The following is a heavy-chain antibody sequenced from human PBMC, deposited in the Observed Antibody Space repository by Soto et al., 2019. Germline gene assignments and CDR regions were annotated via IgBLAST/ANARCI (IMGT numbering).Heavy chain of an antibody. CDR1: GFTFSSYA. D-gene: IGHD6-13*01. CDR2: ISYDGSNK. Sequence: GGSLRLSCAASGFTFSSYAMHWVRQAPGKGLEWVAVISYDGSNKYYADSVKGRFTISRDNSKNTLYLQMNSLRAEDTAVYYCARDGPRYSSSWYRPPLGYYGMDVWGQGTTVTVSS. CDR3: ARDGPRYSSSWYRPPLGYYGMDV. J-gene: IGHJ6*02. V-gene: IGHV3-30-3*01.